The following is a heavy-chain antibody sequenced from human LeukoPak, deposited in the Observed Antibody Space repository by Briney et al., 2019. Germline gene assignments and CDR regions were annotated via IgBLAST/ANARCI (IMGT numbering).Heavy chain of an antibody. CDR1: GGSFSGYY. CDR3: ARDSIFDPMDV. Sequence: SETLSLTCAVYGGSFSGYYWSWIRQPPGKGLEWIGEINHSGSTNYNPSLKSRVTISVDTSKNQFSLKLSSVTAADTAVYYCARDSIFDPMDVWGKGTAVTVSS. CDR2: INHSGST. V-gene: IGHV4-34*01. D-gene: IGHD3-3*02. J-gene: IGHJ6*03.